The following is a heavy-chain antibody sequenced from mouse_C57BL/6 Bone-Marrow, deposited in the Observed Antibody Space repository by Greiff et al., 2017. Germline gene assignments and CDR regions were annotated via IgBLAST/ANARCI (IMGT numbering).Heavy chain of an antibody. Sequence: VQLQQPGAELVKPGASVKMSCKASGYTFTSYWITWVKQRPGQGLEWIGDIYPGSGSTNYNEKFKSKATLTVDTSSSTAYMQLSSLTSEDSAVYYCAHSNYERGWYFDVWGTGTTVTVSS. D-gene: IGHD2-5*01. CDR3: AHSNYERGWYFDV. CDR1: GYTFTSYW. CDR2: IYPGSGST. V-gene: IGHV1-55*01. J-gene: IGHJ1*03.